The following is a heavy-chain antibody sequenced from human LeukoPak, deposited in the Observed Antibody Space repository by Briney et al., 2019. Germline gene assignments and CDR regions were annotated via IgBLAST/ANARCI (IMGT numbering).Heavy chain of an antibody. Sequence: SETLSLTCTVSGGSLSSGSYYWGWVRQPAGKGLGWIGRIYTSGSTNYNPSLKSRSTISVDTSKNQFSLKLSSVTAAETAVYYCASRRFSRDYGGYLSFDAWGQGTLVTVSS. D-gene: IGHD4-17*01. V-gene: IGHV4-61*02. CDR2: IYTSGST. CDR1: GGSLSSGSYY. CDR3: ASRRFSRDYGGYLSFDA. J-gene: IGHJ5*02.